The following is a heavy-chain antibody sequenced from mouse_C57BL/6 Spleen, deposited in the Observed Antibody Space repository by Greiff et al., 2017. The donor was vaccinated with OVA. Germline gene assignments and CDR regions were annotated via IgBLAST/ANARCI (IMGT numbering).Heavy chain of an antibody. CDR1: GYAFSSSW. CDR2: IYPGDGDT. Sequence: VKLMESGPELVKPGASVKISCKASGYAFSSSWMNWVKQRPGKGLEWIGRIYPGDGDTNYNGKFKGKATLTADKSSSTAYMQLSSLTPEDSAVYFCARQLPLWYFDVWGTGTTVTVSS. J-gene: IGHJ1*03. D-gene: IGHD4-1*02. CDR3: ARQLPLWYFDV. V-gene: IGHV1-82*01.